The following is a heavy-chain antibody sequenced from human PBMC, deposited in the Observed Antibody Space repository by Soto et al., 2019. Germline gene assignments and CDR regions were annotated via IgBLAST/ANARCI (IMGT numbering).Heavy chain of an antibody. CDR1: GFTFSSFE. V-gene: IGHV3-48*03. CDR3: AREWGTSIAAAFDY. D-gene: IGHD6-6*01. J-gene: IGHJ4*02. CDR2: ISNSGRII. Sequence: ESGGGLVQPGGSPKLSCAASGFTFSSFEMNWVRQAPGKGLEWVSYISNSGRIIYYADSVKGRFTISRDDAKNSLYLQMNSLRAEDTAVYYCAREWGTSIAAAFDYWGQGTLVTVSS.